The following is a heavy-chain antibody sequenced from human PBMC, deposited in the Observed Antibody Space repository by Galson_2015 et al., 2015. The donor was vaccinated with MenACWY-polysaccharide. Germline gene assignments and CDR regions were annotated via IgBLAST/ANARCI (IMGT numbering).Heavy chain of an antibody. Sequence: SLRFSSAASGFTFSSYWMHWVRHVPGKGMMWVSSVKGDGSSIIYADSVKGRFTISRDNTKNTVWLQMNSLRVEDTAVYYCARDPFDGSGHFDYWGQGTLVTVSS. CDR2: VKGDGSSI. J-gene: IGHJ4*02. D-gene: IGHD6-19*01. V-gene: IGHV3-74*01. CDR1: GFTFSSYW. CDR3: ARDPFDGSGHFDY.